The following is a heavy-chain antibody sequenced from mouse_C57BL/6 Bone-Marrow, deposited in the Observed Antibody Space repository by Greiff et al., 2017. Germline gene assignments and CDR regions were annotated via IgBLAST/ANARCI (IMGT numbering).Heavy chain of an antibody. D-gene: IGHD1-1*02. J-gene: IGHJ2*01. V-gene: IGHV1-81*01. CDR1: GYTFTSYG. Sequence: QVQLKESGAELARPGASVKLPCKASGYTFTSYGISWVKQRTGQGLEWIGEIYPRSGNTYYNEKFKGKATLTADKSSSTAYMELRSLTSEDSAVYFCARWGWVYYFDYWGQGTTLTVSS. CDR3: ARWGWVYYFDY. CDR2: IYPRSGNT.